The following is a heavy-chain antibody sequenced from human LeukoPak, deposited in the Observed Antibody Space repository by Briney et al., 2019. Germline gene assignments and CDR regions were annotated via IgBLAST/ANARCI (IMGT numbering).Heavy chain of an antibody. J-gene: IGHJ4*02. CDR2: IIPIFGTA. D-gene: IGHD3-22*01. CDR3: ARSEFDDSSGYYYGY. CDR1: GGTFSSYA. V-gene: IGHV1-69*13. Sequence: ASVKVSCKASGGTFSSYAISWVRQAPGQGLEWMGGIIPIFGTANYAQKFQGRVTITADESTSTAYMELSSLRSEDTAVYYCARSEFDDSSGYYYGYWGQGTLVTVSS.